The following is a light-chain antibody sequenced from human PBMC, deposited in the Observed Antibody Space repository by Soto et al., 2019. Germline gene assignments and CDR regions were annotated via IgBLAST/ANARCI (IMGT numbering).Light chain of an antibody. V-gene: IGLV2-14*01. CDR1: RSDVGGYNY. CDR2: EVS. CDR3: SPYTRNSTLV. J-gene: IGLJ2*01. Sequence: QSALTQPASVSGSPGQSITISSTGTRSDVGGYNYVSWYQQHPGKAPKLMIYEVSNRPSGVSNRFSGSKSGNTASLTISGLQAEDEADYYCSPYTRNSTLVFCGGTKLTVL.